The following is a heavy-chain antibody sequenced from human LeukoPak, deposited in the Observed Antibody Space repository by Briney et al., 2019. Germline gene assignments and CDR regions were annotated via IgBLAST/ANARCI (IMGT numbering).Heavy chain of an antibody. J-gene: IGHJ6*02. Sequence: SETLSLTCTVSGGSIRSSYYYWGWIRQPPGKGLEWIGSIYDSGSAYYNPSLKSRVTISVDTSKNQFSLKLSSVTAADTAVYYCARCTGYYYYGMDVWGQGTTVTVSS. CDR3: ARCTGYYYYGMDV. CDR1: GGSIRSSYYY. V-gene: IGHV4-39*07. D-gene: IGHD2-8*01. CDR2: IYDSGSA.